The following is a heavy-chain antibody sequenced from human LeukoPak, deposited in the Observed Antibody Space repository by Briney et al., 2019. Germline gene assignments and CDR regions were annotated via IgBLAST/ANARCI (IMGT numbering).Heavy chain of an antibody. CDR1: GFTFSSNW. V-gene: IGHV3-7*01. D-gene: IGHD3-16*01. Sequence: GGSLRLSCAASGFTFSSNWMSWVRQAPGKGLEWVANIKQDGSEKYYVDSVKGRFTISRDNAKNSLYLQMNSLRADDTAVYYCARAMGLRYYYMDVWGKGTTVTVSS. CDR2: IKQDGSEK. CDR3: ARAMGLRYYYMDV. J-gene: IGHJ6*03.